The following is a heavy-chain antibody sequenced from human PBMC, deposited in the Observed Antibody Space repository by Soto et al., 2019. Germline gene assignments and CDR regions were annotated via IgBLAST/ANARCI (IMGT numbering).Heavy chain of an antibody. J-gene: IGHJ4*02. CDR1: GFTFSSYW. D-gene: IGHD3-10*01. Sequence: GGSLRLSCAASGFTFSSYWMHWVRQAPGKGLVWVSRISSDGSSTSYADSVKGRFTISRDNAKNTLYLQMNSLRAEDTAVYYCAIQGTYGYSYPLSGWFGELLSYYFDYWGQGTLVTVSS. V-gene: IGHV3-74*01. CDR2: ISSDGSST. CDR3: AIQGTYGYSYPLSGWFGELLSYYFDY.